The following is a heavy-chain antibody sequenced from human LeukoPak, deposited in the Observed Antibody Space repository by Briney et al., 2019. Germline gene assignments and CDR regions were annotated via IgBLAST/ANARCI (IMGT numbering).Heavy chain of an antibody. CDR2: INPNNGGT. V-gene: IGHV1-2*06. CDR1: EYTFTGYY. Sequence: GASVTVSCTASEYTFTGYYMHWVRQAPGQGLEWMGRINPNNGGTNYAQKFQGRATMTGDTSISTAYMELSSLRSDDTAVYYCTRESGSYHGNDFWGQGTLVTVSS. D-gene: IGHD1-26*01. CDR3: TRESGSYHGNDF. J-gene: IGHJ4*02.